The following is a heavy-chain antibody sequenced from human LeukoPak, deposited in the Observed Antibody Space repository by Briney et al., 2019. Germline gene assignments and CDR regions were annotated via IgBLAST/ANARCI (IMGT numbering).Heavy chain of an antibody. CDR2: IYSPGTN. D-gene: IGHD3-22*01. V-gene: IGHV4-61*02. CDR3: ARGIGTSYESSRDAFDI. CDR1: AGSINSDDYY. J-gene: IGHJ3*02. Sequence: PSETLSLTCTVSAGSINSDDYYWSWIRQPAGKGLGWIGRIYSPGTNYNYNPSLKSRVTISIDTSKNQFSLKLTSVTAGDTAVYYCARGIGTSYESSRDAFDIWGPGRMVTVSS.